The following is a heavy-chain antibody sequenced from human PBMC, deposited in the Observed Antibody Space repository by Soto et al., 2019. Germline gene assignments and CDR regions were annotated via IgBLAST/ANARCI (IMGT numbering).Heavy chain of an antibody. J-gene: IGHJ6*02. Sequence: SETLSLTCTVPGGSISSYYWSWIRQPPGKGLEWIGYIYYSGSTNYNPSLKSRVTISVDTSKNQFSLKLSSVTAADTAVYYCARDLHPSVRGGYGMDVWGQGTTVTVSS. D-gene: IGHD4-17*01. CDR2: IYYSGST. CDR3: ARDLHPSVRGGYGMDV. CDR1: GGSISSYY. V-gene: IGHV4-59*01.